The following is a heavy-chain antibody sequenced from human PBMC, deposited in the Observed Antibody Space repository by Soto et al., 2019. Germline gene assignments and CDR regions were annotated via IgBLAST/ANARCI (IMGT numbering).Heavy chain of an antibody. V-gene: IGHV3-23*01. CDR1: GFTFSSYA. CDR3: AKFGLHGSSGYQYYYYYGMDV. J-gene: IGHJ6*02. D-gene: IGHD3-22*01. Sequence: PGGSLRLSCAASGFTFSSYAMSWVRQAPGKGLEWVSAISGSGGSTYYADSVKGRFTISRDNSKNTLYLQMNSLRAEDTAVYYCAKFGLHGSSGYQYYYYYGMDVWGQGTTVTVSS. CDR2: ISGSGGST.